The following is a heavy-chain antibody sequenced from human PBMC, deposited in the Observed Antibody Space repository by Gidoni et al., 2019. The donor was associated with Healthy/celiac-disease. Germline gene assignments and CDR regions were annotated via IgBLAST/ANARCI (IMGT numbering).Heavy chain of an antibody. Sequence: EVQLVESGGGLVQPGGSLKLYCAASGFTFSGSAMHWVRQASGKGLEWVGRIRSKANSYATAYAASVKGRFTISRDDSKNTAYLQMNSLKTEDTAVYYCTRQLKGGSYWQDGMDVWGQGTTVTVSS. V-gene: IGHV3-73*02. CDR2: IRSKANSYAT. J-gene: IGHJ6*02. CDR3: TRQLKGGSYWQDGMDV. CDR1: GFTFSGSA. D-gene: IGHD1-26*01.